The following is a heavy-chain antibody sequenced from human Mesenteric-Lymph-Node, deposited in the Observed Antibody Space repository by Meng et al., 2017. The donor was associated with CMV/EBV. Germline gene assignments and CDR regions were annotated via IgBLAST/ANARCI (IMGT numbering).Heavy chain of an antibody. D-gene: IGHD3-10*01. CDR1: GFTFSSYW. CDR3: VRGGPGNYYYYYGMDV. CDR2: IKQDGSEK. J-gene: IGHJ6*02. V-gene: IGHV3-7*01. Sequence: GESLKISCAASGFTFSSYWMSWVRQAPGKGLEWVANIKQDGSEKYYVDSVKGRFTISRDNAKNSLYLQMNSLRAEDTAVYYTVRGGPGNYYYYYGMDVWGQGTTVTVSS.